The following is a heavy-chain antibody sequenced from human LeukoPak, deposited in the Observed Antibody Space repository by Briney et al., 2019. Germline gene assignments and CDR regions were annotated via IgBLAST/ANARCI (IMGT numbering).Heavy chain of an antibody. D-gene: IGHD1/OR15-1a*01. CDR1: GFTFSSYW. Sequence: VGSLRLSCAASGFTFSSYWMHWFRQAPGMGLVWVSRINTDGRTTGYADSVRGRFTISRDNAKNTLNLQMNGLRAEDTAVYYCAKDLTWNTADYWGQGTLVTVSS. CDR3: AKDLTWNTADY. J-gene: IGHJ4*02. CDR2: INTDGRTT. V-gene: IGHV3-74*01.